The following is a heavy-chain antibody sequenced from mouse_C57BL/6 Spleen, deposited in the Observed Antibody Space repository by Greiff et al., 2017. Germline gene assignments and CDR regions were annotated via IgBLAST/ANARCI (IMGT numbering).Heavy chain of an antibody. CDR1: GYTFTSYW. CDR2: IYPGSGST. CDR3: ARLDSSGYSWFAY. D-gene: IGHD3-2*02. V-gene: IGHV1-55*01. Sequence: QVHVKQPGAELVKPGASVKMSCKASGYTFTSYWITWVKQRPGQGLEWIGDIYPGSGSTNYNEKFKSKATLTVDTSSSTAYMQLSSLTSEDSAVYYCARLDSSGYSWFAYWGQGTLVTVSA. J-gene: IGHJ3*01.